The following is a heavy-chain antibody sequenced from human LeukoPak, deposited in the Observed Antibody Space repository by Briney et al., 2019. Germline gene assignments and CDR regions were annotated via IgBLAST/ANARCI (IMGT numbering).Heavy chain of an antibody. CDR1: GFTFSSYA. J-gene: IGHJ4*01. V-gene: IGHV3-30-3*01. CDR3: ARDRSLDY. CDR2: ISYDGSNK. Sequence: PGRSLRLSCAASGFTFSSYAMHWVRQAPGKGLEWVAVISYDGSNKYYADSVKGRFTISRDNSKNTLYLQMNSLRAEDTAVYYCARDRSLDYSGHGTLVTASP.